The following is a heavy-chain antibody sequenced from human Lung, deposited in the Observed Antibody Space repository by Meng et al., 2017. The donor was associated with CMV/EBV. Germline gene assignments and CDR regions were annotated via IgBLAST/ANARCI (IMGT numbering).Heavy chain of an antibody. CDR3: AGGLYDFWSGYYYYGMDV. CDR1: GYTFTGYY. Sequence: ASVKVSCKASGYTFTGYYMHWVRQAPGQGLELMGWINPNSGGTNYAQKFQGRVTMTRDTSISTAYMELSRLRSDDTAVYYCAGGLYDFWSGYYYYGMDVWXQGNXVTV. J-gene: IGHJ6*02. V-gene: IGHV1-2*02. D-gene: IGHD3-3*01. CDR2: INPNSGGT.